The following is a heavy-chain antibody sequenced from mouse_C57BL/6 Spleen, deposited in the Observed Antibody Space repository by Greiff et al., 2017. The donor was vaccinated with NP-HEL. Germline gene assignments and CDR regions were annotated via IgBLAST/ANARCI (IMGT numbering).Heavy chain of an antibody. V-gene: IGHV1-69*01. Sequence: QVQLQQPGAELVMPGASVKLSCKASGYTFTSYWMHWVKQRPGQGLEWIGEIDPSDSYTNYNQKFKGKSTLTVDKSSSTAYMQLSSLTSEDSAVYYCARRLGDAMDYWGQGTTLTVSS. CDR3: ARRLGDAMDY. CDR1: GYTFTSYW. D-gene: IGHD1-1*02. CDR2: IDPSDSYT. J-gene: IGHJ2*01.